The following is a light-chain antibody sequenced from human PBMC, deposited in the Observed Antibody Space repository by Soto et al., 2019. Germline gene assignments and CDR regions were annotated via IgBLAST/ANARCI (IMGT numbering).Light chain of an antibody. J-gene: IGLJ1*01. Sequence: QSVLTQPPSVSGAPGQRVTVSCTGSSSNIGAGYDVYWYQQLPGTAPKLLIYSNNQRPSGVPDRFSGSKSGTSASLAISGLRSEDEADYYCAAWDDSLSGSYVFGTGTKLTVL. CDR3: AAWDDSLSGSYV. CDR1: SSNIGAGYD. CDR2: SNN. V-gene: IGLV1-47*02.